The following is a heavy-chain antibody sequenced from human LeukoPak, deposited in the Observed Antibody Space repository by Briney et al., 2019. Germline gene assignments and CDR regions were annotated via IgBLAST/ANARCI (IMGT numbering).Heavy chain of an antibody. CDR3: ARANYDFDAFDI. V-gene: IGHV3-11*04. CDR2: ISSSGSTI. CDR1: GFTFSDYY. Sequence: GGSLRLSCAASGFTFSDYYMSWIRQAPGKGLEWVSYISSSGSTIYYADSVKGRFTISRDSAKNSLYLQMNSLRAEDTAVYYCARANYDFDAFDIWGQGTMVTVSS. J-gene: IGHJ3*02. D-gene: IGHD3-22*01.